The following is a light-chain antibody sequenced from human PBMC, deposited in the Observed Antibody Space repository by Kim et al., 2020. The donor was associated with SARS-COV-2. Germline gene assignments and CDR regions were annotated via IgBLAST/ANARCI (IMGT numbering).Light chain of an antibody. Sequence: ETVMTQSPATLSVSLGERATLSCRASQSVSNNLAWYQQKPGQAPRLLIHDASTRATGVPARFSGSGSGTEFTLTISSLQSEDFAIYYCQQYNNWPPLTFGGGTKLEIK. CDR2: DAS. V-gene: IGKV3-15*01. J-gene: IGKJ4*01. CDR1: QSVSNN. CDR3: QQYNNWPPLT.